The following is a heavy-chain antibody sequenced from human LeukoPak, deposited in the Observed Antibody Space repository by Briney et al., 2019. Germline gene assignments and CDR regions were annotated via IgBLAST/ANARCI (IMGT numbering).Heavy chain of an antibody. J-gene: IGHJ4*02. CDR2: ISSSSSYI. Sequence: GGSLRLSCAASGFTFSSYSMNWVRQAPGKGLEWVSSISSSSSYIYYADSVKGRFTISRDNAKNSLYLQMNSLRDEDTAVYYCARADSSGYSGLLYWGQGTLVTVSS. CDR3: ARADSSGYSGLLY. CDR1: GFTFSSYS. V-gene: IGHV3-21*01. D-gene: IGHD3-22*01.